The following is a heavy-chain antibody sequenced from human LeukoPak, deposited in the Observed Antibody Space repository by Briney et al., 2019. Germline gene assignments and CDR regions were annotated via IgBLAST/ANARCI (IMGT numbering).Heavy chain of an antibody. V-gene: IGHV4-39*01. CDR1: GGSISSSSYY. D-gene: IGHD2-2*01. CDR2: IYYSGST. J-gene: IGHJ4*02. Sequence: PSETLSLTCTVSGGSISSSSYYWGWIRQPPGKALEWIGSIYYSGSTYYNPSLKSRVTISVDTSKNQFSLNLSSVTAADTAVYYCARPRDATSWTSFDSWGQGTLVTVSS. CDR3: ARPRDATSWTSFDS.